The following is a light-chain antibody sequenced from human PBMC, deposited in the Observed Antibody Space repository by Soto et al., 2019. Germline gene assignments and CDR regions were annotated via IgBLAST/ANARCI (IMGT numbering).Light chain of an antibody. J-gene: IGKJ4*01. CDR1: QSVLYSSNNKNY. Sequence: IVMTQSPDSLAVSLGERATINCKSSQSVLYSSNNKNYLAWYQQKPGQPPKLLIYWASTRESGVPDRFSGSWSGTDFTLTIRRLQAEDVAVYYCQQYYSTPLTFGGGTKVEIK. CDR2: WAS. CDR3: QQYYSTPLT. V-gene: IGKV4-1*01.